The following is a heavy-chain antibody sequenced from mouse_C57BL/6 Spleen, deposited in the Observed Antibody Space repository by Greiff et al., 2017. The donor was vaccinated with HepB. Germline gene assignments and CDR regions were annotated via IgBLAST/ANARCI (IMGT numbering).Heavy chain of an antibody. D-gene: IGHD1-1*01. CDR3: ARYPSSYCYGSYWYFCV. CDR2: ISYSGST. Sequence: EVQLQQSGPGLARPSQTLSLTCSVTGYSITSDYWNWIRKCPGNKLEYMGYISYSGSTYYNPSLKSRISITPDTSKNQYYMQLNSVPTKDTATDSCARYPSSYCYGSYWYFCVWGTGTTVTVST. CDR1: GYSITSDY. V-gene: IGHV3-8*01. J-gene: IGHJ1*03.